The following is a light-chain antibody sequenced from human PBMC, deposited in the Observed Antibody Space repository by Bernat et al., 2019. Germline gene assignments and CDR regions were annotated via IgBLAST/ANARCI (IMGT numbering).Light chain of an antibody. CDR1: QGVNSN. V-gene: IGKV3-15*01. J-gene: IGKJ5*01. CDR2: GAS. CDR3: QQYNNWPIT. Sequence: EIVLTQSPATLSVSPGERVTLSCRASQGVNSNLAWYQQRSGQAPRLLIYGASTGAAGVPARFSGSGSGTDFTLTVTSLQSEDFVLYYCQQYNNWPITFGQGTRLDIK.